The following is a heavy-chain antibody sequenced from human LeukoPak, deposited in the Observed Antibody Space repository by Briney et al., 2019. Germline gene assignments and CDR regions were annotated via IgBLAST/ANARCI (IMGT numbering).Heavy chain of an antibody. V-gene: IGHV4-59*01. J-gene: IGHJ6*02. CDR2: IYYSGST. CDR3: ARTWELPDYYYYGMDV. Sequence: SETLSLTCTVSGGSINNYYWSWIRQPPGKGLEWIGYIYYSGSTNYNPSLKSRVTISVDTSKNQFSLKLSSVTAADTAVYYCARTWELPDYYYYGMDVWGQGTTVTVSS. D-gene: IGHD1-26*01. CDR1: GGSINNYY.